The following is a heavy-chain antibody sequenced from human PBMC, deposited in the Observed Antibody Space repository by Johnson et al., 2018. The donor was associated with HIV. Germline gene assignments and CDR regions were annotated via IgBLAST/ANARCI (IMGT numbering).Heavy chain of an antibody. V-gene: IGHV3-33*01. D-gene: IGHD6-6*01. J-gene: IGHJ3*02. CDR2: IWYDGSNK. Sequence: QVQLVESGGGVVQPGRSLRLSCAASGFTFSSYGMHWVRQAPGKGLEWVAVIWYDGSNKYYADSVKGRFTISRDNSKNTLYLQMNSLRAEETAVYYCASIAARRVSAFDIWGQGTMVTVSS. CDR3: ASIAARRVSAFDI. CDR1: GFTFSSYG.